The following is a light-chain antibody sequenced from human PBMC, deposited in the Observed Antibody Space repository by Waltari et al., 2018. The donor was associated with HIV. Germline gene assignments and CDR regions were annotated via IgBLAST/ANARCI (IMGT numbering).Light chain of an antibody. CDR1: SSNLGNNY. Sequence: QSVLTQPPSVSAAPGQKVTISCSGSSSNLGNNYVSWYQQLPGTAPKILIYDNKRRPSGIPDRFSGSKSGTSATLGITGLQTGDEADYYCGTWDSSLSAGVFGGGTKLTVL. CDR2: DNK. CDR3: GTWDSSLSAGV. V-gene: IGLV1-51*01. J-gene: IGLJ2*01.